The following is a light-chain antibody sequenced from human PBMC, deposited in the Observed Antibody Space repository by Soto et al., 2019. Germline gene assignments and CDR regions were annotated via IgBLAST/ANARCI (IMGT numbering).Light chain of an antibody. V-gene: IGLV2-14*03. CDR2: AVT. J-gene: IGLJ2*01. Sequence: QSVPTQPASVSGSPGQSITISCTGTSSDIGLNNYVSWYQQHPGKAPALIIYAVTYRPSGVSSRFSGSKSGDTASLTISGLSTEDEADYYCPSHSDSRPVVFGGGTKLTVL. CDR3: PSHSDSRPVV. CDR1: SSDIGLNNY.